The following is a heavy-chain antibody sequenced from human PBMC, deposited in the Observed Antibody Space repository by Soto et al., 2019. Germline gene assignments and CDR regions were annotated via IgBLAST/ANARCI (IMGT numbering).Heavy chain of an antibody. D-gene: IGHD3-10*01. V-gene: IGHV1-2*04. Sequence: QVQLVQSGAEVKKPGASVKVSCKASGYTFTGYYMHWVRQAPGQGLEWMGWINPNSGGTNYAQKFQGWVTMTRDTSISTAYMELSRLRSDDTAVYYCVRDPHYYGSGRYYYYYYGMDVWGQGTTVTVSS. CDR3: VRDPHYYGSGRYYYYYYGMDV. J-gene: IGHJ6*02. CDR1: GYTFTGYY. CDR2: INPNSGGT.